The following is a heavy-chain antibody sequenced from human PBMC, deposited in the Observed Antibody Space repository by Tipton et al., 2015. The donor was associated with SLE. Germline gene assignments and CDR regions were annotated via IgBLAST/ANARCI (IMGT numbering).Heavy chain of an antibody. Sequence: QLVQSGAEVKKPGDSLKISCKGSGYSFSTYWIGWVRQMPGKGLEWMGIIFPGDSDTRYRPSFQGQVTISADKSSSTAFLQWSSLKASDTAIYYCARRGREYGGHSFDYWGQGTLVTVSS. CDR1: GYSFSTYW. CDR3: ARRGREYGGHSFDY. CDR2: IFPGDSDT. J-gene: IGHJ4*02. V-gene: IGHV5-51*03. D-gene: IGHD5-12*01.